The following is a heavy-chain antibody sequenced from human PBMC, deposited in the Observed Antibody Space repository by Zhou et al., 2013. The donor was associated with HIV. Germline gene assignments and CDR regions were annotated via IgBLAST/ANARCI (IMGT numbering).Heavy chain of an antibody. J-gene: IGHJ3*02. CDR2: FDPKRGQT. Sequence: QVQLIQSGPEMKRPGASVRVSCEISGYTLSELSTHWVRQAPGKGLEWMGGFDPKRGQTLYAPSFQGRVTMTRDISSASAFVELSRLRSDDTAVYYCARDWWEFDQQPSAFDIWGQGTMVIVSS. CDR3: ARDWWEFDQQPSAFDI. CDR1: GYTLSELS. D-gene: IGHD2-8*02. V-gene: IGHV1-24*01.